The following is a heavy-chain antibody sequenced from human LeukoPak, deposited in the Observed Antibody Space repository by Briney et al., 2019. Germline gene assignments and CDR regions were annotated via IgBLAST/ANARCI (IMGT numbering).Heavy chain of an antibody. CDR2: INHSGST. V-gene: IGHV4-34*01. D-gene: IGHD3-9*01. Sequence: SETLSLTRAVYGGSFSGYYWSWIRQPPGKGLEWIGEINHSGSTNYNPSLKSRVTISVDTSKNQFSLKLSSVTAADTAVYYCARAGGHYDILTGYYHYWGQGTLVTVSS. J-gene: IGHJ4*02. CDR3: ARAGGHYDILTGYYHY. CDR1: GGSFSGYY.